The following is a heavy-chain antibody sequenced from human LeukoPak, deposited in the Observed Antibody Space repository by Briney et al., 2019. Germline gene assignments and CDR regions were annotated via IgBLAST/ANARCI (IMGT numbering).Heavy chain of an antibody. CDR2: ISSSSSYT. CDR3: AKIGSGYAFDI. CDR1: GFSFSSYS. J-gene: IGHJ3*02. D-gene: IGHD3-22*01. Sequence: GGSLRLSCAASGFSFSSYSMNWVRQAPGKGLEWVSYISSSSSYTNYADSVKGRFTISRDNAKNSLYLQMNSLRAEDTAVYYCAKIGSGYAFDIWGQGTMVTVSS. V-gene: IGHV3-21*05.